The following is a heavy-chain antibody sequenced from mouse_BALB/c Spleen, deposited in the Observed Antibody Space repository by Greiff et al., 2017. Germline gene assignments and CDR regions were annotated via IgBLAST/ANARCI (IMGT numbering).Heavy chain of an antibody. CDR3: ARSELTGSWFAY. CDR1: GYTFTSYW. CDR2: INPSNGRT. V-gene: IGHV1S81*02. Sequence: QVQLQQPGAELVKPGASVKLSCKASGYTFTSYWMHWVKQRPGQGLEWIGEINPSNGRTNYNEKFKSKATLTVDKSSSTAYMQLSSLTSEDSAVYYCARSELTGSWFAYWGQGTLVTVSA. J-gene: IGHJ3*01. D-gene: IGHD4-1*01.